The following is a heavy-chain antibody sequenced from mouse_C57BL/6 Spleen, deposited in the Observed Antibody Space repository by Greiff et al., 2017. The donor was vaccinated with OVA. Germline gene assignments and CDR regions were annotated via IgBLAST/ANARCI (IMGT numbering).Heavy chain of an antibody. CDR1: GYSITSGYY. V-gene: IGHV3-6*01. Sequence: EVQLVESGPGLVKPSQSLSLTCSVTGYSITSGYYWNWIRQFPGNKLEWMGYISYDGSNNYNPSLKNRISITRDTSKNQFFLKLNSVTTEDTATYYCARDRGYYGNYGFDFDDWGQGTTLTVSS. J-gene: IGHJ2*01. CDR3: ARDRGYYGNYGFDFDD. CDR2: ISYDGSN. D-gene: IGHD2-1*01.